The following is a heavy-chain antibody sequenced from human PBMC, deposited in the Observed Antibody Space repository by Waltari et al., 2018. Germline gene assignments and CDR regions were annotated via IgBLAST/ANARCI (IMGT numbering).Heavy chain of an antibody. CDR2: MSYRGAT. CDR1: GGSITNTKHY. D-gene: IGHD5-12*01. J-gene: IGHJ3*01. V-gene: IGHV4-39*01. Sequence: QLQLQESGPGLVKPSETLSLTCSVSGGSITNTKHYWGWIRQPPGQGLEWIGTMSYRGATYSSPSLKSRVTISRDTSTNQLSLKLGSVTAADTAMYYCATYIGASVGTAAFDVWGQGTMVTVSS. CDR3: ATYIGASVGTAAFDV.